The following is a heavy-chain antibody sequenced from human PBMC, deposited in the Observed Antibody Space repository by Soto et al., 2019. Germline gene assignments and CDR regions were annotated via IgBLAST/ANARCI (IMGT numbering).Heavy chain of an antibody. J-gene: IGHJ6*02. D-gene: IGHD3-22*01. CDR1: GYTFTSYG. CDR3: ATANRITMILRGPYAMDV. Sequence: GASVKVSCKASGYTFTSYGISWVRQAPGQGLEWMGWISGYNGNTNYAQKLQGRVTMTTDTSTTTAYMELRSLRSDDTAVYYCATANRITMILRGPYAMDVWGQGTTVTVSS. V-gene: IGHV1-18*04. CDR2: ISGYNGNT.